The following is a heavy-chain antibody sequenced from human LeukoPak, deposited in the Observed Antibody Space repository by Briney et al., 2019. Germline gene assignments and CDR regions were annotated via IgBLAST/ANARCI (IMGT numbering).Heavy chain of an antibody. CDR1: GFTFSSYA. J-gene: IGHJ4*02. Sequence: GGSLRLSCAASGFTFSSYAMSWVRQAPGKGLEWVSAISGSGGSTYYADSVKGRFTISRDNSKNTLYPQMNSLRAEDTAVYYCAKGSAADIVVVPAYDYWGQGTLVTVSS. CDR2: ISGSGGST. D-gene: IGHD2-2*01. CDR3: AKGSAADIVVVPAYDY. V-gene: IGHV3-23*01.